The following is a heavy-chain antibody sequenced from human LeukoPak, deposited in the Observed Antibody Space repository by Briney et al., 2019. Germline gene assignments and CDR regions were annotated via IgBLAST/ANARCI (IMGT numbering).Heavy chain of an antibody. CDR1: GFTFSDYD. CDR2: ISRTSSYT. J-gene: IGHJ4*02. CDR3: ARLYSSRWYYFDY. Sequence: GGSLRLSCAASGFTFSDYDMSWIRQAPGKGLEWVSYISRTSSYTNYADSVKGRFTISRDNAKNSLYLQMNSLRAEDTAVYYCARLYSSRWYYFDYWGQGTLATASS. V-gene: IGHV3-11*03. D-gene: IGHD6-13*01.